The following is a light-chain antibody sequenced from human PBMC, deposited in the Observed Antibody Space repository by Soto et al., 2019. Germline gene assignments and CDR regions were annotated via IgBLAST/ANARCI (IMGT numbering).Light chain of an antibody. CDR1: QSVSGY. Sequence: EIVLTQSPATLSLSPGERATLSCRASQSVSGYLAWYQQKPGQAPRLLIYEASNRATGIPARFSGSGSGTDFNLTISSLEPEDFALYYCQQRSNWPLTFGGGTKVEIK. V-gene: IGKV3-11*01. CDR3: QQRSNWPLT. CDR2: EAS. J-gene: IGKJ4*01.